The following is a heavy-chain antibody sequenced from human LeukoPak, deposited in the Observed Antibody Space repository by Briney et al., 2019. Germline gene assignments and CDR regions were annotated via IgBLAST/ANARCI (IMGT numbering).Heavy chain of an antibody. V-gene: IGHV3-74*01. Sequence: PGGSLRLSCAASGFTFSSYWMHWVRQAPGKGLVWVSRIISDGSSTSYADSVKGRFTISRDNAKNTLYLQMNSLRAEDTAVYYCALSIRTYYFDYWGQGTLVTVSS. CDR2: IISDGSST. J-gene: IGHJ4*02. CDR1: GFTFSSYW. D-gene: IGHD1-14*01. CDR3: ALSIRTYYFDY.